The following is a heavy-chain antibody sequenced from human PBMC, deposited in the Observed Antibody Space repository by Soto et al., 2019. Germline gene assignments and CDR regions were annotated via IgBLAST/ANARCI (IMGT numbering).Heavy chain of an antibody. J-gene: IGHJ5*02. D-gene: IGHD2-2*01. CDR2: ISGSGGST. V-gene: IGHV3-23*01. CDR3: AKDPLVLGNCSSTSCYSYWFDP. Sequence: EVQLLESGGGLVQPGGSLRLSCAASGFTFSSYAMSWVRQAPGKGLEWVSAISGSGGSTYYADSVKGRFTISRDNSKNXXYXQXXSLRAEDTAVYYCAKDPLVLGNCSSTSCYSYWFDPWGQGTLVTVSS. CDR1: GFTFSSYA.